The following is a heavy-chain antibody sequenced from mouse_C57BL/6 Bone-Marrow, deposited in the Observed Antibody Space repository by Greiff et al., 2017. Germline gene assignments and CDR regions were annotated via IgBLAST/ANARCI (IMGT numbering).Heavy chain of an antibody. Sequence: EVKLMESGPGLVKPSQSLSLTCSVTGYSITSGYYWNWIRQLPGNKLEWMGYISYDGSNNYNPSLKNRISITRDTSKNQFFLKLNSVTTEDTATYYCARGPYFDYWGQGTTLTVSS. J-gene: IGHJ2*01. CDR1: GYSITSGYY. CDR2: ISYDGSN. CDR3: ARGPYFDY. V-gene: IGHV3-6*01.